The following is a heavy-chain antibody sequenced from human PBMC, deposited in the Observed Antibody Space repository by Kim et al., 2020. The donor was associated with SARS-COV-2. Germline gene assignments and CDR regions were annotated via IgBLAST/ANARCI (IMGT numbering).Heavy chain of an antibody. CDR3: ARIACSSVTCRGGLDP. J-gene: IGHJ5*02. CDR2: IYPGDSET. CDR1: GYSFPTYW. D-gene: IGHD2-15*01. Sequence: GESLKISCKGSGYSFPTYWIGWVRQMPGKGLEWMGIIYPGDSETRYSPSFQGQVTISVDKSISTAYLQWNSLEASDTAMYYCARIACSSVTCRGGLDPWGQGTLVTVSS. V-gene: IGHV5-51*01.